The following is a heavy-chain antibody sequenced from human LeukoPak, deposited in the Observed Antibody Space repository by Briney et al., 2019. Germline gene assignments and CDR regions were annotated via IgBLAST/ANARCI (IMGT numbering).Heavy chain of an antibody. CDR2: INPNSGGT. Sequence: ASVKVSCKASGYTFIGYYMHWVRQAPGQGLEWMGWINPNSGGTNYAQKFQGWVTMTRDTSISTAYMELSRLRSDDTAVYYCARDSTSFYGMDVWGQGTTVTVSS. V-gene: IGHV1-2*04. J-gene: IGHJ6*02. CDR1: GYTFIGYY. D-gene: IGHD2-2*01. CDR3: ARDSTSFYGMDV.